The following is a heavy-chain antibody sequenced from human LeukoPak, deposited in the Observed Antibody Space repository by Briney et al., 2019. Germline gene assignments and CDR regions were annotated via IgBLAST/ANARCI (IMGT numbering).Heavy chain of an antibody. V-gene: IGHV4-4*07. CDR2: IYTTERT. CDR3: ARDLPSYYFGSGNMFDP. CDR1: GDSISTYY. D-gene: IGHD3-10*01. Sequence: SETLSLTCSVSGDSISTYYWSWIRQPAGKGLEGIGRIYTTERTNYNSFLKSRVTMSKDTSKNQVSLRLSSVTAADTAVYYCARDLPSYYFGSGNMFDPWGPGILVTVSS. J-gene: IGHJ5*02.